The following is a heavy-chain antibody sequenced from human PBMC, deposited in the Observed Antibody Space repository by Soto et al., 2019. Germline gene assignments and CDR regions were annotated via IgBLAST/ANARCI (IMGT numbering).Heavy chain of an antibody. J-gene: IGHJ6*02. D-gene: IGHD3-3*01. Sequence: SVKRSCKGAGYTYTSCDINWVRQATGQGLEWMGWMNPNSGNTGYAQKFQGRVTMTRNTSISTAYMELSSLRSEDTAVYYCARGLSSVTIFGVVITRYYYSGMDVWGQGTTVTVPS. CDR1: GYTYTSCD. V-gene: IGHV1-8*01. CDR3: ARGLSSVTIFGVVITRYYYSGMDV. CDR2: MNPNSGNT.